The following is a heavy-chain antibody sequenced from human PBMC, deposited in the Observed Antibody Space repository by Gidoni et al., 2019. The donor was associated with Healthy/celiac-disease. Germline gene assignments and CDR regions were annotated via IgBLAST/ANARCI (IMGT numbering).Heavy chain of an antibody. J-gene: IGHJ4*02. CDR1: GGTFRSYA. D-gene: IGHD2-15*01. CDR2: IIPIFGTA. V-gene: IGHV1-69*01. CDR3: ARLTVVTGFDY. Sequence: QVQLVQSGAAVKKPGSSVKVSCKASGGTFRSYASSWGRQGPGQGLEWMGGIIPIFGTANYAQKFQGRVTITADESTSTAYMELSSLRSEDTAVYYCARLTVVTGFDYWGQGTLVTVSS.